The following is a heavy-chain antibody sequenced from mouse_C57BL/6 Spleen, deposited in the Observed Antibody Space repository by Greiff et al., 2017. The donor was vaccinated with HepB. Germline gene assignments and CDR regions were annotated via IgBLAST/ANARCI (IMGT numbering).Heavy chain of an antibody. Sequence: EVKLMESGPGLVKPSQSLSLTCSVTGYSITSGYYWNWIRQFPGNKLEWMGYISYDGSNNYNPSLKNRISITRDTSKNQFFLKLNSVTTEDTATYYCTAYYYGEGLYYAMDYWGQGTSVTVSS. CDR2: ISYDGSN. V-gene: IGHV3-6*01. D-gene: IGHD1-1*01. CDR3: TAYYYGEGLYYAMDY. J-gene: IGHJ4*01. CDR1: GYSITSGYY.